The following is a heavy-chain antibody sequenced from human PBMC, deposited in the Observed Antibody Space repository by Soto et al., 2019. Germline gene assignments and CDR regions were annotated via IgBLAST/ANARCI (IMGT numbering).Heavy chain of an antibody. J-gene: IGHJ6*02. Sequence: SETLSLTCAVYGGSFSGYYWSWIRQPPGKGLEWIGEINHSGSTNYNPSLKSRVTISVDTSRNQFSLKLSSVTAADTAVYYCARERGSSSWEYGMDVWGQGTTVTVSS. CDR2: INHSGST. CDR3: ARERGSSSWEYGMDV. D-gene: IGHD6-13*01. V-gene: IGHV4-34*01. CDR1: GGSFSGYY.